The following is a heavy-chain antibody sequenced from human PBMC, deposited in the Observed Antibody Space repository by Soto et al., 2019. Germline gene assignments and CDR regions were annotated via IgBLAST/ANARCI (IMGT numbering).Heavy chain of an antibody. CDR1: GGSFSSYY. J-gene: IGHJ4*02. Sequence: PSETLSLTCAVHGGSFSSYYWSWIRQPPGKGLEWIGEINHSGSTNYNPSPKSRVTMSVDTSRNQFSLKLSSVTAADTAVYYCARVITGWTPFDYWGQGTLVTVSS. CDR2: INHSGST. CDR3: ARVITGWTPFDY. V-gene: IGHV4-34*01. D-gene: IGHD6-19*01.